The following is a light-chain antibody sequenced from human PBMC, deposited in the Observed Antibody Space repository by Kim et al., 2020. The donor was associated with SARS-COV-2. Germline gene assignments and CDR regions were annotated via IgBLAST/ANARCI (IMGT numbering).Light chain of an antibody. J-gene: IGLJ3*02. CDR3: QTWGTGIFWV. Sequence: SVNLTCTLSSGNSSYAIAWHQQQPEKGPRYLMKLNSDGSHSKGDGIPDRFSGSSSGAERYLTISSLQSEDEADYYCQTWGTGIFWVFGGGTQLTVL. V-gene: IGLV4-69*01. CDR1: SGNSSYA. CDR2: LNSDGSH.